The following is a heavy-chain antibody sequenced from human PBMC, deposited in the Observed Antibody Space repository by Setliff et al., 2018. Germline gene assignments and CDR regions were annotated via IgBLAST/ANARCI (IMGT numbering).Heavy chain of an antibody. D-gene: IGHD3-22*01. V-gene: IGHV1-69*13. Sequence: SVKVSCKASGYIFAGYYMHWVRQAPGQGLEWMGRIIPVFGTAKYSQEFQGRVTISADESTRTAYLDLRSLRFEDTAVYYCARDTRDKYDTSGYYLSLDSWGQGTLVTVSS. CDR3: ARDTRDKYDTSGYYLSLDS. CDR1: GYIFAGYY. J-gene: IGHJ4*02. CDR2: IIPVFGTA.